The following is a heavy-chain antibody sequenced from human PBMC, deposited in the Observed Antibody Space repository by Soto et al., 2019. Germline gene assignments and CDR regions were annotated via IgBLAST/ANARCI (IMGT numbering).Heavy chain of an antibody. V-gene: IGHV5-10-1*01. D-gene: IGHD3-22*01. Sequence: GESLKISYTGSGYSFTTYWISWVRQMPGKGLEWMGRIDPSDSYTNYSPSFQGHVTISADKSISTAYLQWSSLKASDTAMYYCARLTTMIISLNMDVWGQGTTVTVSS. CDR3: ARLTTMIISLNMDV. CDR1: GYSFTTYW. J-gene: IGHJ6*02. CDR2: IDPSDSYT.